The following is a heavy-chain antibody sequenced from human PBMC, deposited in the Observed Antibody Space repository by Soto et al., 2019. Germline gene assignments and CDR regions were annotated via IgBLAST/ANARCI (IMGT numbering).Heavy chain of an antibody. Sequence: QVQLVQSGAEVKKPGSSVKVSCKASGGTFSSYAISWVRQAPGQGLEWMGEIIPIFGTANYAQKFQGRVTITADKSTSTAYMELSSLRSEDTAVHYCASKGASYYYDSSGYWSLDYWGQGTLVTVSS. CDR1: GGTFSSYA. CDR3: ASKGASYYYDSSGYWSLDY. D-gene: IGHD3-22*01. J-gene: IGHJ4*02. V-gene: IGHV1-69*06. CDR2: IIPIFGTA.